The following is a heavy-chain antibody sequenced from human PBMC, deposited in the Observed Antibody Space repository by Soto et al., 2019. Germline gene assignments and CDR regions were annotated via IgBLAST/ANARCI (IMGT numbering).Heavy chain of an antibody. CDR3: AKWRASCSSTSCYLYYYYGMDV. D-gene: IGHD2-2*01. V-gene: IGHV3-23*01. CDR2: ISGSGGST. J-gene: IGHJ6*02. CDR1: GFTFSSYA. Sequence: GSLRLSCAASGFTFSSYAMSWVRQAPGKGLEWVSAISGSGGSTYYADSVKGRFTISRDNSKNTLYLQMNSLRAEDTAVYYCAKWRASCSSTSCYLYYYYGMDVWGQGTTVTVSS.